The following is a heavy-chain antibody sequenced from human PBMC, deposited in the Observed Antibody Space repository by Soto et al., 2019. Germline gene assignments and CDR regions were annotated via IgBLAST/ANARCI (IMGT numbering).Heavy chain of an antibody. CDR1: GGAISSGTYY. CDR3: VRRCKMASGQCDSWFDP. J-gene: IGHJ5*02. V-gene: IGHV4-30-4*01. D-gene: IGHD2-21*02. CDR2: VHYNGDA. Sequence: QVQLQESGPGLVNPSQTLSLTCTVSGGAISSGTYYWSWIRQSPGKGLEWIGYVHYNGDAHYSPSLKSRVTISLDTSNNQFSLRLTSVTAADTAVYYCVRRCKMASGQCDSWFDPWGQGTLVTVSS.